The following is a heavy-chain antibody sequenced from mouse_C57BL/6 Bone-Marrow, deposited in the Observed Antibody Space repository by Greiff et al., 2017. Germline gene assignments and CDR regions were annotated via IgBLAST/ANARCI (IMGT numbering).Heavy chain of an antibody. J-gene: IGHJ1*03. Sequence: VQVVESGAELVRPGASVKLSCKASGYTFTDYYINWVKQRPGQGLEWIARIYPGSGNTYYNEKFKGKATLTAEKSSSTAYMQLSRLTSEDSAVYFCASGGSSRYWYVDVWGTGTTVTVSS. CDR2: IYPGSGNT. D-gene: IGHD1-1*01. CDR3: ASGGSSRYWYVDV. CDR1: GYTFTDYY. V-gene: IGHV1-76*01.